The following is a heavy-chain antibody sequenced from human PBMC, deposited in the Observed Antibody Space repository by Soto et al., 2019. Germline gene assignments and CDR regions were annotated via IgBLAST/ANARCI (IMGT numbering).Heavy chain of an antibody. V-gene: IGHV1-69*01. CDR3: ARSLEGTTVTNWFDP. Sequence: QVQLVQSGAEVKKPGSSVKVSCKASADTFNSYSLSWLRQAPGQRLEWMGGITPVFGTADYAQSFEDRLTIPEDDSTSTVYMELSSLRSDDTAVYYWARSLEGTTVTNWFDPCAQGALVTGSS. J-gene: IGHJ5*02. CDR1: ADTFNSYS. CDR2: ITPVFGTA. D-gene: IGHD4-17*01.